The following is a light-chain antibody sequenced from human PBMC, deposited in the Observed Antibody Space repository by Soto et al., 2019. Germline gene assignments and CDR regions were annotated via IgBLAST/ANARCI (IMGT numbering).Light chain of an antibody. Sequence: QSALTQPRSVSGSPGQSVTISCTGTSSDVGGYNYVSWYRQHPGKAPELMIYDVSKRTSGVPDRFSGSKSGNTASLTISGLQAEDEADYYCCSYAGSYTWVFVTGTKLTVL. CDR3: CSYAGSYTWV. J-gene: IGLJ1*01. CDR2: DVS. V-gene: IGLV2-11*01. CDR1: SSDVGGYNY.